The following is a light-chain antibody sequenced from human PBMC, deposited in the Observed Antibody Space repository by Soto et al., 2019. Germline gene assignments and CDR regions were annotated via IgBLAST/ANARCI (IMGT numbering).Light chain of an antibody. CDR2: GAS. CDR1: QSVSSSY. CDR3: QQYGSSPCIT. V-gene: IGKV3-20*01. Sequence: EIVLPQSPGTLSLSPGERATLSCRASQSVSSSYLAWYQQKPGQAPRLLIYGASSRATGIPDRFSGSGSGTDFTLTISRLEPEDFAVYYCQQYGSSPCITVGQGKRLEIK. J-gene: IGKJ5*01.